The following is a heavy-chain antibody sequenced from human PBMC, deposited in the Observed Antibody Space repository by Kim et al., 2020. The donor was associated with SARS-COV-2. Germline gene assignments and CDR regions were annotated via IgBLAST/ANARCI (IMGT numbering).Heavy chain of an antibody. CDR1: GFTFSSYE. CDR3: ARGRLSSSGWFFDY. V-gene: IGHV3-48*03. CDR2: ISSSGSTI. Sequence: GGSLRLSCAASGFTFSSYEMNWVRQAPGKGLEWVSYISSSGSTIYYADSVKGRFTISRDNAKNSLYLQMNSLRAEDTAVYYCARGRLSSSGWFFDYWGQGTLVTVSS. J-gene: IGHJ4*02. D-gene: IGHD6-19*01.